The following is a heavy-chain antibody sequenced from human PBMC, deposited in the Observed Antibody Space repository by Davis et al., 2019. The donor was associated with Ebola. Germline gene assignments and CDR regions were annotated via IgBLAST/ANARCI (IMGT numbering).Heavy chain of an antibody. J-gene: IGHJ4*02. CDR3: ARERYSGHDDFDY. Sequence: AASVKVSCKASGGTFSSYAISWVRQAPGQGLEWMGWISAYNGNTNYAQKLQGRVTMTTDTSTSTAYMELRSLRSDDTAVYYCARERYSGHDDFDYWGQGTLVTVSS. CDR2: ISAYNGNT. D-gene: IGHD5-12*01. CDR1: GGTFSSYA. V-gene: IGHV1-18*01.